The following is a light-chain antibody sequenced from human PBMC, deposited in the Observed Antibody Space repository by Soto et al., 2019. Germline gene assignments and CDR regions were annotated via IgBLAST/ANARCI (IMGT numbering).Light chain of an antibody. V-gene: IGLV2-11*01. J-gene: IGLJ1*01. CDR1: SSDVGGYNY. Sequence: QSALTQPRSVSGSPGQSVTISCTGTSSDVGGYNYVSWYQQHPGKAPKRMIYDVSKRPSGVPDRFSGSKSGNTASLTISGLQAEHEADYYCCSYAGSYYVFGTGTKVTVL. CDR3: CSYAGSYYV. CDR2: DVS.